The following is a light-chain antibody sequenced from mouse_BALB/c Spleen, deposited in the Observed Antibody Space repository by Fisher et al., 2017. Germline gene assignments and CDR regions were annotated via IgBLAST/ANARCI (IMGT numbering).Light chain of an antibody. CDR2: STS. CDR3: QQRSSYPLT. CDR1: SSVSY. Sequence: IVLTQTPAIIAASPGEKITMTCSASSSVSYMYWYQQKPGSSPKPWIYSTSNLASGVPARFSGSGSGTSYSLTISRMEAEDAATYYCQQRSSYPLTFGAGTKLELK. V-gene: IGKV4-57*01. J-gene: IGKJ5*01.